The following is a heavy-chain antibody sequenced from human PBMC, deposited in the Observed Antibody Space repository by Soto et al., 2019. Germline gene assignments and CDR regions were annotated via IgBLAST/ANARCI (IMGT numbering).Heavy chain of an antibody. CDR2: INHSGST. Sequence: SETLSLTCTVSGGSISSYCWSWIRQPPGKGLEWIGEINHSGSTNYNPSLKSRVTISVDTSKNQFSLKLSSVTAADTAVYYCARGGYSSSWYRVYYYGMDVWGQGTTVTVSS. D-gene: IGHD6-13*01. V-gene: IGHV4-34*01. CDR1: GGSISSYC. J-gene: IGHJ6*02. CDR3: ARGGYSSSWYRVYYYGMDV.